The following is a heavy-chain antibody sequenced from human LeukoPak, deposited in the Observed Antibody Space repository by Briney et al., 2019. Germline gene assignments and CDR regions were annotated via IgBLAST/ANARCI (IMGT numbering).Heavy chain of an antibody. Sequence: GGSLRLSCAASGFTFSSYSMNWVRQAPGEGLEWVSSITSSSGYIYYADSLKGRFTISRDNAKNSLYLQMNSLRAEDTAVYYCARDYYDTHFDYWGQGTLVTVSS. J-gene: IGHJ4*02. CDR2: ITSSSGYI. V-gene: IGHV3-21*01. CDR3: ARDYYDTHFDY. CDR1: GFTFSSYS. D-gene: IGHD3-22*01.